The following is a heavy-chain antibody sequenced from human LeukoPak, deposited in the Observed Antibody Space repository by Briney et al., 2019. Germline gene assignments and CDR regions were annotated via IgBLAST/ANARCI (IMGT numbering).Heavy chain of an antibody. J-gene: IGHJ4*02. CDR3: ARDGYSGSYYDY. CDR1: GCTLSSYW. Sequence: PGGSLRLSCAASGCTLSSYWMNWVRQAPGKGLEWVANIKKDGREKYYVDSVKGRFTISRDNAKNSLYLQINSLRAEDTAVYYCARDGYSGSYYDYWGQGTLVTVSS. CDR2: IKKDGREK. V-gene: IGHV3-7*04. D-gene: IGHD1-26*01.